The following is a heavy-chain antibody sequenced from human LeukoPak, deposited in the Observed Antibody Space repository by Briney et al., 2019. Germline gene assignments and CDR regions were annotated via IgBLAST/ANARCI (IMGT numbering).Heavy chain of an antibody. CDR1: GFTFSSHT. CDR3: ARGLYYLDV. V-gene: IGHV3-48*01. CDR2: ISGTTSVI. Sequence: GGSLRLSCAASGFTFSSHTMAWVRQAPGKGLEWLSYISGTTSVIYYADSVKGRFIISRDNADNSLYLQMNSLKAEGTAVYYCARGLYYLDVWGKGTTVTVSS. J-gene: IGHJ6*03.